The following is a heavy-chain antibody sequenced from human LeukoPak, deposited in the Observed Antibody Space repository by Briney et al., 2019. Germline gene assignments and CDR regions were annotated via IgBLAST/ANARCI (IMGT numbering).Heavy chain of an antibody. D-gene: IGHD1-7*01. J-gene: IGHJ3*02. CDR2: INSDGSST. Sequence: PGGSLRLSCAASGFTFSRYYMHWVRQAPGEGLVWVSRINSDGSSTTYADSVKGRFTISRDNAKNTLYLQMNSLKVGDTAVYYCAKVLDPWNYGYAFDIWGQGTMVTVSS. CDR3: AKVLDPWNYGYAFDI. V-gene: IGHV3-74*01. CDR1: GFTFSRYY.